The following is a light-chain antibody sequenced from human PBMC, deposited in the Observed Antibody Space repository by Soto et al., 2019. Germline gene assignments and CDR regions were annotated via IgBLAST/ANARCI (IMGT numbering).Light chain of an antibody. CDR1: QSIGNW. J-gene: IGKJ3*01. CDR3: QQHNSY. Sequence: DIQMTQSPSTLSASVGDRVIITCRASQSIGNWLAWFQHKPGKAPKLLIYSASILESGVPSRFSGSGSETEFTLTISSLQPDDFASYDCQQHNSYFGPGTMVDIK. CDR2: SAS. V-gene: IGKV1-5*01.